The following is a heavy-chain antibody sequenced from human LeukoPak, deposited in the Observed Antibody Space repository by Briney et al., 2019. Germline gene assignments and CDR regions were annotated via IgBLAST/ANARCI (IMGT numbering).Heavy chain of an antibody. D-gene: IGHD3-22*01. J-gene: IGHJ6*03. CDR1: GGSISSDSYY. Sequence: SQTLSLTCTASGGSISSDSYYWSWIRQPPGKGLDWIGYIYYSGSTYYNPSLKSRVTISVDTSKNQFSLKLTSVTAADTAVYYCARDSSGSITKGYLYYYMDVWGKGTTVTVSS. CDR3: ARDSSGSITKGYLYYYMDV. V-gene: IGHV4-30-4*08. CDR2: IYYSGST.